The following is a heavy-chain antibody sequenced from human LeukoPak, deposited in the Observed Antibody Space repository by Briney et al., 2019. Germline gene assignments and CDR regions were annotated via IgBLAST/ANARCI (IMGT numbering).Heavy chain of an antibody. V-gene: IGHV3-48*01. CDR2: ISSSSSTI. J-gene: IGHJ3*02. CDR1: GFTFSSYS. Sequence: GGSLRLSCAASGFTFSSYSMNWVRQAPGKGLEWVSYISSSSSTIYYADSVKGRFTISRDNAKNSLYLQMNSLRAEDTAVYYCASDYAFDIWGQGTMVTVSS. CDR3: ASDYAFDI.